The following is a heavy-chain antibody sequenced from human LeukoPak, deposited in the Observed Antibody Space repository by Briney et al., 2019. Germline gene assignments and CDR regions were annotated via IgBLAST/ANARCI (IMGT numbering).Heavy chain of an antibody. Sequence: SETLSLTCAVYGGSFSGYYWSWIRQPPGKGLDWIGEINHSGSTNYNPSLKSRVTISVDTSKNQFSLKLSSVTAADTAVYYCARGSQWLRYFDWLPHAGAFDIWGQGTMVTVSS. CDR3: ARGSQWLRYFDWLPHAGAFDI. V-gene: IGHV4-34*01. D-gene: IGHD3-9*01. CDR2: INHSGST. J-gene: IGHJ3*02. CDR1: GGSFSGYY.